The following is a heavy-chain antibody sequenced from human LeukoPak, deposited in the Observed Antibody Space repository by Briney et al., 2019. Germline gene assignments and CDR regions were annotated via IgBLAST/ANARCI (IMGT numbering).Heavy chain of an antibody. Sequence: GESLKISCKSSGYSYTSYWIGWVRQMPGKGLEWMGIIYPGDSDTRYSRSFQGQVTISADKSLRTAYLQWRSLKASDTAMYYCAREYSGNSLFDPWGQGTLVTVSS. J-gene: IGHJ5*02. D-gene: IGHD4-23*01. CDR3: AREYSGNSLFDP. CDR1: GYSYTSYW. V-gene: IGHV5-51*01. CDR2: IYPGDSDT.